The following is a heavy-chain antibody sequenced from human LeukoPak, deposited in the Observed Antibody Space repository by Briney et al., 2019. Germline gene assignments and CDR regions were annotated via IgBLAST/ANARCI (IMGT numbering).Heavy chain of an antibody. V-gene: IGHV1-69*04. CDR3: ARDRPVVAEEYYYYYYGTDV. Sequence: SVKVSCKASGGTFSSYAISWVRQAPGQGLEWMGRIIPIFGIANYAQKFQGRVTTTADKSTSTAYMELSSLRSEDTAVYYCARDRPVVAEEYYYYYYGTDVWGQGTTVTVSS. D-gene: IGHD3-22*01. CDR2: IIPIFGIA. CDR1: GGTFSSYA. J-gene: IGHJ6*02.